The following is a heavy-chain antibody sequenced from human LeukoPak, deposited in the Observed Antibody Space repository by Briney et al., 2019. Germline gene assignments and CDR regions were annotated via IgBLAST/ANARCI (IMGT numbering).Heavy chain of an antibody. Sequence: GGSLRLSCAASGFTFSIYSMNWVRQAPGKGLEWVSYITSDRRTISYADPVKGRFTISRDNDKRLLYLRMDSLRAGDTAIYYCARSTSGTFDYRGQGMLVTVSS. CDR2: ITSDRRTI. CDR3: ARSTSGTFDY. V-gene: IGHV3-48*01. J-gene: IGHJ4*02. CDR1: GFTFSIYS. D-gene: IGHD6-13*01.